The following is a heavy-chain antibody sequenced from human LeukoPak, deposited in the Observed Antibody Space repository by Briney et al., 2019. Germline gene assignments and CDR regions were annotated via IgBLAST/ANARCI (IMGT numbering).Heavy chain of an antibody. CDR1: GGSITSAGYS. CDR3: ARGYCTSTSCSENRYYFDS. Sequence: PSETLSLTCTVSGGSITSAGYSWGWIRQPAGKGLEWIGRIYSSGSTNSNPSLKSRVTISVDTSKNQFSLKLSSVTAADTAVYYCARGYCTSTSCSENRYYFDSWGHGTLVTVSS. D-gene: IGHD2-2*01. CDR2: IYSSGST. J-gene: IGHJ4*01. V-gene: IGHV4-61*02.